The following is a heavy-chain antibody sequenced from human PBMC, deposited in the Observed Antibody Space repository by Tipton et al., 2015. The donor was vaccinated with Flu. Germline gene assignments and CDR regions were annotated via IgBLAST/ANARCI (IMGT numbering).Heavy chain of an antibody. J-gene: IGHJ4*02. CDR1: GSSISSYY. D-gene: IGHD1-26*01. CDR3: ATSDSGSYYYNY. CDR2: IYYSVST. V-gene: IGHV4-59*08. Sequence: TLSLTCTVSGSSISSYYWSWIRQPPGKGLEWIGYIYYSVSTNYNPSLKSRVTISVDTSKNQFYLKLRAVTAADTAVYYCATSDSGSYYYNYWGQGTLVTVSS.